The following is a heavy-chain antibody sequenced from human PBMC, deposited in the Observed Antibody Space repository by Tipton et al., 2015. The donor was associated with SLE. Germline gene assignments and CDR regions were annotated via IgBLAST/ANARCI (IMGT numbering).Heavy chain of an antibody. D-gene: IGHD2-8*02. CDR1: GFTLSNYA. Sequence: GSLRLSCVASGFTLSNYAMIWVRQAPGKGLEWVSGIYAGGKINVADSVRGRFSISRDNSKNTLYLQMNSLRAEDTAVYYCAKDTLGYCTGGVCFIFDYWGQGTLVTVSS. V-gene: IGHV3-23*03. J-gene: IGHJ4*02. CDR3: AKDTLGYCTGGVCFIFDY. CDR2: IYAGGKI.